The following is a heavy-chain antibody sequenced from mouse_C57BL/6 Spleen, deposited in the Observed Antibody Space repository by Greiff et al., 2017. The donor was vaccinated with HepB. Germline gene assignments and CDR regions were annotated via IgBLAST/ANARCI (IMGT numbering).Heavy chain of an antibody. CDR3: ARSYDHDGAWFAY. CDR2: INPYNGDT. Sequence: VQLQQSGPELVKPGDSVKISCKASGYSFTGYFMNWVMQSHGKSLEWIGRINPYNGDTFYNQKFKGKATLTVDKSSSTAHMELRSLTSEDSAVYYCARSYDHDGAWFAYWGQGTLVTVSA. V-gene: IGHV1-20*01. D-gene: IGHD2-4*01. J-gene: IGHJ3*01. CDR1: GYSFTGYF.